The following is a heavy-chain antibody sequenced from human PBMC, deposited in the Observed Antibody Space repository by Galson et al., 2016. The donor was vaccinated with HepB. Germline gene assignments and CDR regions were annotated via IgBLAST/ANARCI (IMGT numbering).Heavy chain of an antibody. V-gene: IGHV4-59*01. D-gene: IGHD3-10*01. J-gene: IGHJ4*02. Sequence: SETLSLTCGVSGGSISSYYWSWIRQPPGKGLEWIGYIYYSGSTNYNPSLKSRVTISVDTSENQFSLKLSPVTAADTAVYYCARGLGGGELGYWGQGTLVTVSS. CDR2: IYYSGST. CDR3: ARGLGGGELGY. CDR1: GGSISSYY.